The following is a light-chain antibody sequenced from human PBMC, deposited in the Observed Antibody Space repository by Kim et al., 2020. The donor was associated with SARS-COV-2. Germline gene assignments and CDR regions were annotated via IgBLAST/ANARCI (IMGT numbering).Light chain of an antibody. CDR1: SSNLGSNT. J-gene: IGLJ3*02. CDR3: AAWDDSLNGWV. CDR2: SEH. V-gene: IGLV1-44*01. Sequence: GQRVTISCSGGSSNLGSNTVNWYQQLTGTAPKLLIFSEHLRPSGVPDRFSGSKAGTSASLAISGLQTEDEADYYCAAWDDSLNGWVFGGGTQLTVL.